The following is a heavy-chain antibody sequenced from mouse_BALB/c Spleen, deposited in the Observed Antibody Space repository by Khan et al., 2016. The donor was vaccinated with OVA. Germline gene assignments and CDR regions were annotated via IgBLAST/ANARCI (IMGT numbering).Heavy chain of an antibody. D-gene: IGHD2-3*01. CDR2: IDPENGDT. J-gene: IGHJ3*01. V-gene: IGHV14-1*02. CDR3: TRDGYSPWFAY. Sequence: VQLQQSGAELVRPGALVKLSCKASGFNIKDYYMHWVKQRPEQGLVWIGRIDPENGDTIYDPKFQGKASITSDTSSNTASLQLSSLTSEDTAVYYCTRDGYSPWFAYWGQGTLLTVSA. CDR1: GFNIKDYY.